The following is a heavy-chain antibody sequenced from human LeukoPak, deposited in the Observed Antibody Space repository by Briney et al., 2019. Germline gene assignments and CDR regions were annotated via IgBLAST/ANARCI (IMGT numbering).Heavy chain of an antibody. Sequence: GGSLRLSCAASGVTFSRFAMSWVRQAPGQGLQWVSAISGSGGSRYYADSVKGRFTISRDTSKNTLYLQMNSLRSDYTTLYYCAKGEAYGSGSYSDYWGQGTLVTVSS. D-gene: IGHD3-10*01. V-gene: IGHV3-23*01. CDR3: AKGEAYGSGSYSDY. J-gene: IGHJ4*02. CDR2: ISGSGGSR. CDR1: GVTFSRFA.